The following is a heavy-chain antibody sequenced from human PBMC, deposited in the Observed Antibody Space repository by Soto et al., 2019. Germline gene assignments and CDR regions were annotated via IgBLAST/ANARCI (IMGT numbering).Heavy chain of an antibody. J-gene: IGHJ4*02. D-gene: IGHD5-12*01. CDR1: GDSVSSNSAA. Sequence: SQTLSLTCAISGDSVSSNSAAWNWIRQSPSRGLEWLGRTYYRSKWYNDYAVSVKSRITINPDTSKNQFPLQLNSVTPEDTAVYYCARDQGYSGYDPSYYFDYWGQGTLVTVSS. V-gene: IGHV6-1*01. CDR3: ARDQGYSGYDPSYYFDY. CDR2: TYYRSKWYN.